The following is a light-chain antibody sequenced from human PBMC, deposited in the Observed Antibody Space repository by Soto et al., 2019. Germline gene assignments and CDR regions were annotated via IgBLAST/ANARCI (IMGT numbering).Light chain of an antibody. CDR3: QQHSHWPPWT. V-gene: IGKV3-11*01. CDR1: QSVSSN. Sequence: EIVMTQSPAILSVSPGERATLSCRASQSVSSNLAWYEQKPGQAPRLLIYGASNRATGIPARFSGSGSGTDFTLTISDLEPEDFAVYYCQQHSHWPPWTFGQGTKVDI. CDR2: GAS. J-gene: IGKJ1*01.